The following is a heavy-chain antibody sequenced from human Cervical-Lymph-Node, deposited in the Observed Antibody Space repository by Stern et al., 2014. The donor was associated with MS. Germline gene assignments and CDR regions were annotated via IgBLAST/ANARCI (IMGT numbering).Heavy chain of an antibody. V-gene: IGHV4-31*03. Sequence: QVQLVQSGPGLVKPSQTPSLTCTVSGGSINNGDYYWSWVRQHPGKGLEWLGYIYYSGATYYNPSLKGRLTISVDTSKRHFSLKLTSVTAADTAVYYCARELSGMYGMDVWGQGTTVTVSS. CDR3: ARELSGMYGMDV. CDR2: IYYSGAT. J-gene: IGHJ6*02. CDR1: GGSINNGDYY. D-gene: IGHD1-1*01.